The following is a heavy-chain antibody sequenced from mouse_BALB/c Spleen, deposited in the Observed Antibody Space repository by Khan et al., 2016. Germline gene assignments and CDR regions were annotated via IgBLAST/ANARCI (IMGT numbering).Heavy chain of an antibody. V-gene: IGHV2-6-7*01. CDR3: SSDYDGSAY. CDR1: GFSLTGYG. CDR2: IWGDGRT. D-gene: IGHD1-1*01. J-gene: IGHJ3*01. Sequence: VQLKESGPGLVAPSQSLSITCTVSGFSLTGYGVNWVRQPPGKGLEWLGKIWGDGRTDYNSVLKSRVSIIKDNSKSQVFLKMNSLQTDDTATYYCSSDYDGSAYWGQGTLVIVSA.